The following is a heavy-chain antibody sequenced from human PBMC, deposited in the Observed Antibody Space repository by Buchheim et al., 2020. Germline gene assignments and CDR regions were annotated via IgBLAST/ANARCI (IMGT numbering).Heavy chain of an antibody. CDR2: VNPRSGGV. J-gene: IGHJ5*02. CDR1: GYRITTYS. D-gene: IGHD2-2*03. V-gene: IGHV1-2*02. CDR3: ARAIKLLLGYFDP. Sequence: QVQLVQSGAEMKKPGASVKVSCKASGYRITTYSVHWFRQAPGQGLEWMGWVNPRSGGVKYAQKFQGRVAISTDTSVSTVYMEMSRLTFDDTAIYYCARAIKLLLGYFDPWGQGAL.